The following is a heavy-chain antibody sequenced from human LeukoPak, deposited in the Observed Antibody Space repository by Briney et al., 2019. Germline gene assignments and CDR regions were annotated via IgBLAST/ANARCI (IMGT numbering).Heavy chain of an antibody. CDR2: ITSKTDRGTT. Sequence: GGSLRLSCAASGFTFNNAWMCWVRQPPGKGLEWVGRITSKTDRGTTDYAAPVKGRFTISRDDSKNTLYLQMHSLKTEATAVYYCTTVLQGSGYYYKAFDYWGQGTLVTVSS. J-gene: IGHJ4*02. V-gene: IGHV3-15*01. CDR3: TTVLQGSGYYYKAFDY. CDR1: GFTFNNAW. D-gene: IGHD3-22*01.